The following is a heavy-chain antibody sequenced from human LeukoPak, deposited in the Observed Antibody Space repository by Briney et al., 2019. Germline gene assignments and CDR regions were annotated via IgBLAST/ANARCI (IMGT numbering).Heavy chain of an antibody. D-gene: IGHD1-1*01. CDR3: ARAGVQLDPEAFDI. CDR2: IIPIFGTA. CDR1: GYTFTSYA. Sequence: SVKVSCKASGYTFTSYAISWVRQAPGQGLEWMGGIIPIFGTANYAQKFQGRVTITTDESTSTAYMELSSLRSEDTAVYYCARAGVQLDPEAFDIWGQGTMVTVSS. J-gene: IGHJ3*02. V-gene: IGHV1-69*05.